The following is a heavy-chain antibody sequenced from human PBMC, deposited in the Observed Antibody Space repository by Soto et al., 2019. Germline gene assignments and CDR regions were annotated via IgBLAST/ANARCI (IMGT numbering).Heavy chain of an antibody. CDR1: GGSISSDY. CDR3: ESSYYY. Sequence: TCTVSGGSISSDYWCWIRQSPGKGLEWIGRIYYSGSTYYNPSLKTRVTISIDTSNTQFSLKLSSLTAADSAVYYCESSYYY. D-gene: IGHD3-10*01. CDR2: IYYSGST. J-gene: IGHJ6*01. V-gene: IGHV4-59*05.